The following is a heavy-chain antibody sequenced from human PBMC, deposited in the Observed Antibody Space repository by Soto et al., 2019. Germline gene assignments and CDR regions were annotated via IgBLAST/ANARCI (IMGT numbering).Heavy chain of an antibody. J-gene: IGHJ6*04. D-gene: IGHD3-22*01. CDR1: GGSISSYY. Sequence: SQTLSLTCTVSGGSISSYYWSWIRQPPGKGLEWIGYIYYSGSTNYNPSLKSRVTISVDTSKNQFSLKLSSVTAADTAVYYCARGIELDGSSGSAVTLDVWGKGTTVTVSS. CDR2: IYYSGST. CDR3: ARGIELDGSSGSAVTLDV. V-gene: IGHV4-59*01.